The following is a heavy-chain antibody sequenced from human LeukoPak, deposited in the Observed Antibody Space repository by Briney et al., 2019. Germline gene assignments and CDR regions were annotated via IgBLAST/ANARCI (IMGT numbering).Heavy chain of an antibody. V-gene: IGHV4-39*07. J-gene: IGHJ3*02. CDR2: IYYSGST. Sequence: SETLSLTCTVSGGSISSSSYYWGWIRQPPGKGLEWIGSIYYSGSTYYNPSLKSRVTISVDTSKNKFSLKLSSVTAADTAVYYCAREGYYDSSEAFDIWGQGTMVTVSS. CDR3: AREGYYDSSEAFDI. CDR1: GGSISSSSYY. D-gene: IGHD3-22*01.